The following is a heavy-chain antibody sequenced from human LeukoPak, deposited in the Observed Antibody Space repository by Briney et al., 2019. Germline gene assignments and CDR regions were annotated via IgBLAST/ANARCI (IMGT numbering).Heavy chain of an antibody. CDR1: GFTFSSYA. CDR2: IYSDGSDT. D-gene: IGHD3-10*01. V-gene: IGHV3-74*03. J-gene: IGHJ3*01. CDR3: ATDSGHSFSF. Sequence: PGGSLRLSCAASGFTFSSYAMSWVRQAPGEGLVWVSRIYSDGSDTTYADSVKGRFIISRDNARNMLYLQMNSLRGDDTAVYYCATDSGHSFSFWGQGTMVTVSS.